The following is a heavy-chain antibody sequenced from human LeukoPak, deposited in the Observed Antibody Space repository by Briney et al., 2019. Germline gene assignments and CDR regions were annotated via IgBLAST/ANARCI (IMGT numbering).Heavy chain of an antibody. V-gene: IGHV1-46*01. Sequence: ASVKVSCKASGYTFTSYYMHWVRQAPGQGLEWMGIINPSGGSTSYAQKFQGRVTMTRDTSTSTVYMELSSLRSEDTAVYYCARGECDCSSTSCYLIGCYYFDYWGQGTLVTVSS. CDR1: GYTFTSYY. CDR3: ARGECDCSSTSCYLIGCYYFDY. J-gene: IGHJ4*02. D-gene: IGHD2-2*01. CDR2: INPSGGST.